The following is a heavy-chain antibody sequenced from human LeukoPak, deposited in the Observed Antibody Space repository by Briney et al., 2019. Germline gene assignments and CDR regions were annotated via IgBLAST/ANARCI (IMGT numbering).Heavy chain of an antibody. D-gene: IGHD6-19*01. J-gene: IGHJ4*02. CDR1: GYSISSGFY. CDR2: IYSSGST. CDR3: ARGDSGWYLGLGFDY. Sequence: SETLSLTCTVSGYSISSGFYWGWIRQPPGKGLEWIGSIYSSGSTYYDPSLKSRVTISVDTSKNQVSLKLRSVTAADTAVYYCARGDSGWYLGLGFDYWGQGTLVTVSS. V-gene: IGHV4-38-2*02.